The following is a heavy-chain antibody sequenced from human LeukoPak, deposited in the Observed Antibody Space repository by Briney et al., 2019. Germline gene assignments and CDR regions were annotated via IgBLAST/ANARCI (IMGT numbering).Heavy chain of an antibody. V-gene: IGHV3-7*01. CDR1: GFTFSSYW. J-gene: IGHJ4*02. D-gene: IGHD1-26*01. CDR2: IKQDGSEK. Sequence: GGSLRLSCAASGFTFSSYWMSWVRQAPGKGLEWVANIKQDGSEKYYADSVKGRFTISRDNSKNTLYLQMNSLRAEDTAVYYCAKDLRLVGATSKTLDYWGQGTLVTVSS. CDR3: AKDLRLVGATSKTLDY.